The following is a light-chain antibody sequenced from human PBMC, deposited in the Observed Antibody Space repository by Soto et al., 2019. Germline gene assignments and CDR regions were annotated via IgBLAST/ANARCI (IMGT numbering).Light chain of an antibody. CDR2: KAS. V-gene: IGKV1-5*03. J-gene: IGKJ1*01. CDR1: QSIDTW. CDR3: QQCNSYWT. Sequence: DIQMTRSPSTLSASVGDRVTITCRASQSIDTWLAWHQQKPGKAPKLLISKASSLESGVPSRFSGSGSGTEFTLTISSLQPDDFATYYCQQCNSYWTFGQETKVDIK.